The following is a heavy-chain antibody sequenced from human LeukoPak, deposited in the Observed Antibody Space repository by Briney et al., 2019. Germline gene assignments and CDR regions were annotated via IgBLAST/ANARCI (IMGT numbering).Heavy chain of an antibody. D-gene: IGHD5-18*01. CDR2: IYSGGST. V-gene: IGHV3-53*01. CDR3: ARGFQLWDYYYYGMDV. Sequence: GGSLRLSCAASGFTFSSYAMSWVRQAPGKGLEWVSVIYSGGSTYYADSVKGRFTISRDNSKNTLYLQMNSLRAEDTAVYYCARGFQLWDYYYYGMDVWGQGTTVTVSS. CDR1: GFTFSSYA. J-gene: IGHJ6*02.